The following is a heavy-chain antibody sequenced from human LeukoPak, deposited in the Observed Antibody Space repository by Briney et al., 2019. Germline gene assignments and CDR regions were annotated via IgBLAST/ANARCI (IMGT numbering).Heavy chain of an antibody. D-gene: IGHD2-15*01. CDR3: ARRAPYCSGGSCYSNYYYDYMDV. CDR1: GGSFSGCN. Sequence: PSETLSLTCAVSGGSFSGCNWYWSRKPQGQGQELIGEGNHCESTNYYPSLKSRVNISVDTSKNQFSLKLSSVTAADTAVYYCARRAPYCSGGSCYSNYYYDYMDVWGKGTTVTVSS. J-gene: IGHJ6*03. V-gene: IGHV4-34*01. CDR2: GNHCEST.